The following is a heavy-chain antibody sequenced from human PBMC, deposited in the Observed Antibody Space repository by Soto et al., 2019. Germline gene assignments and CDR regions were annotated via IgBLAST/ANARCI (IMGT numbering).Heavy chain of an antibody. CDR2: VYSNGGT. D-gene: IGHD1-1*01. J-gene: IGHJ6*02. V-gene: IGHV4-59*08. Sequence: QVQLQQSGPGLVKPSETLSLTCSVSSGPSSSHNWGWIRQPPGRGLEWIGYVYSNGGTRYTPSLKSRVTISADTSTNHISLTLTSVTAADTAVYYCVRQGIGNLHGLVDVWGQGTTVRVSS. CDR1: SGPSSSHN. CDR3: VRQGIGNLHGLVDV.